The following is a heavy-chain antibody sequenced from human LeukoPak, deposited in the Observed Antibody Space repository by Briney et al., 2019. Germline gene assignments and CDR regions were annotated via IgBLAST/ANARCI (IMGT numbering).Heavy chain of an antibody. Sequence: TAGGSLRLSCAASGFTFSSYSMNWVRQAPGKGLEWVSSISSSSSSYIYYADSVKGRFTISRDNAKNSLYLQMNSLRAEDTAVYYCARDHSSGWYGGSYFDYWGQGTLVTVSS. CDR1: GFTFSSYS. CDR2: ISSSSSSYI. CDR3: ARDHSSGWYGGSYFDY. V-gene: IGHV3-21*01. D-gene: IGHD6-19*01. J-gene: IGHJ4*02.